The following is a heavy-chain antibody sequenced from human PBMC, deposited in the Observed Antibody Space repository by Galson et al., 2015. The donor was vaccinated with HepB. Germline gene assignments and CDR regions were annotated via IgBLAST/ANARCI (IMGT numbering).Heavy chain of an antibody. CDR2: INPRGFST. V-gene: IGHV1-46*04. D-gene: IGHD1-1*01. CDR3: ARGGSENDSFYYFDY. J-gene: IGHJ4*02. CDR1: GYTFTNYY. Sequence: SVKVSCKASGYTFTNYYLHWVRQAPGQGLEWMGIINPRGFSTNYAQNLQGRVTMTRDTSTSTVCMELRSLRSEDTAVYYCARGGSENDSFYYFDYWGQGTLVTVSS.